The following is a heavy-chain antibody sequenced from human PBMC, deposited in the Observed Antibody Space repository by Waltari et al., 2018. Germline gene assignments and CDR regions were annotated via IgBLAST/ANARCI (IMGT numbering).Heavy chain of an antibody. CDR2: RYPGEYET. CDR1: GYSFTSYW. D-gene: IGHD2-2*01. Sequence: EVQLVQSGAAVNKPGESLKISCKGSGYSFTSYWIGWVRQRPGKGLAWLGSRYPGEYETRDSPSVQGQGTSSDDKSISTAYLQWSRRKAADTAMYYCESGGVQAAMPHDYWGQGTLVTVSS. J-gene: IGHJ4*02. CDR3: ESGGVQAAMPHDY. V-gene: IGHV5-51*01.